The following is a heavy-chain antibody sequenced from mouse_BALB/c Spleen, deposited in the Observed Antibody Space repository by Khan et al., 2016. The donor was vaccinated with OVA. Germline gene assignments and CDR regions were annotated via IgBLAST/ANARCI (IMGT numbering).Heavy chain of an antibody. V-gene: IGHV1-7*01. J-gene: IGHJ2*01. CDR3: TSDRIDY. CDR1: GYTFTTYW. Sequence: QVQLQQSGAELAKPGASVKMSCKASGYTFTTYWMHWVKQRPGQGLEWIGYINPTSGYTDYNEKFKDRATLSADKSSSTAYMQLSSLTSEDSAVYYGTSDRIDYWGQGTTLTVSS. CDR2: INPTSGYT.